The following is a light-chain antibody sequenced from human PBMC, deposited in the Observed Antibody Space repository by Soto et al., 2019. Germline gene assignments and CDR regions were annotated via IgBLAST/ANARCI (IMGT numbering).Light chain of an antibody. J-gene: IGKJ1*01. CDR2: KAS. CDR1: QSITSW. V-gene: IGKV1-5*03. CDR3: QQYNSYPWT. Sequence: DIQMTQSPSTLSASVGDRVNITCRASQSITSWLAWYQQKPGKAPKLLIYKASTLESGVPSRFSGSGSGTEFTLTISSLQPDDFATYYCQQYNSYPWTVGQGTKVDI.